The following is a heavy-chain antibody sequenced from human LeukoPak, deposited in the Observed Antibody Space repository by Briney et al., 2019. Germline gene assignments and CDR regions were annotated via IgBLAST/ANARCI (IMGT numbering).Heavy chain of an antibody. CDR1: RFSFSNYW. Sequence: GGSLRLSCAASRFSFSNYWMHWVRQAPGKGLVWVSRVKSDGSNPSYADSVKGRFTISRDNAENMLYLQMNTLGAEDTAVYYCAKDIVSGSGSLDYWGQGTLVTVSS. D-gene: IGHD3-10*01. V-gene: IGHV3-74*01. CDR2: VKSDGSNP. J-gene: IGHJ4*01. CDR3: AKDIVSGSGSLDY.